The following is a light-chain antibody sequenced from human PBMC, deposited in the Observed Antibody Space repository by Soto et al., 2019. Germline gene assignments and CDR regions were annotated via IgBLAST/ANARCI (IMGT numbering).Light chain of an antibody. CDR2: EVS. Sequence: QSVLTQPASVSGSPGQSITISCTGTSSDVGSYNLVSWYQQHPGKAPKLMIYEVSKRPSGVSNRFSGSKSGNTASLTISGLQAEDEADYYCCSYAGRSTFFYVFGNGTKVTVL. V-gene: IGLV2-23*02. CDR1: SSDVGSYNL. J-gene: IGLJ1*01. CDR3: CSYAGRSTFFYV.